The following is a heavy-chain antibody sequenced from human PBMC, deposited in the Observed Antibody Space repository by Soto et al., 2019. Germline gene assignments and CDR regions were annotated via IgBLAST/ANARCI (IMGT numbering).Heavy chain of an antibody. CDR1: GFTFSSYA. CDR3: AKPPDYNWNDY. V-gene: IGHV3-23*01. CDR2: VSGSGGST. D-gene: IGHD1-20*01. J-gene: IGHJ4*02. Sequence: HPGGSLRLSCAASGFTFSSYAMSWVRQAPGKGLEWISAVSGSGGSTYYADSVKGRFTISRDNSKDTLYLQMNNLRAEDTAAYYCAKPPDYNWNDYWGQGTLVTVSS.